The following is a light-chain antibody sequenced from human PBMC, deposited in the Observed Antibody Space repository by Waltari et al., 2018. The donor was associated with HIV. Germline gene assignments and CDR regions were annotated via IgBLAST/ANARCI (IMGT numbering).Light chain of an antibody. CDR2: ADS. CDR3: QVWDSRSDHPV. CDR1: NIGSNT. J-gene: IGLJ3*02. Sequence: SYVLTQPPSVSVAPGQTARITCGGNNIGSNTVHWYQQSPGQAPVLVVHADSDRPSGIPERFSGSNSGNTATLTISRDEAGDEADYYCQVWDSRSDHPVLGGGTRLTVL. V-gene: IGLV3-21*02.